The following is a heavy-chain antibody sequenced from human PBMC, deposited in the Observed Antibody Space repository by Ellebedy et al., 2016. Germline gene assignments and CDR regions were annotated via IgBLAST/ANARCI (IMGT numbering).Heavy chain of an antibody. D-gene: IGHD1-26*01. CDR2: ISGGGDIT. CDR1: GFTFRNFF. J-gene: IGHJ6*02. V-gene: IGHV3-23*01. CDR3: AKDRDSAYYFYYGMDV. Sequence: GESLKISXVASGFTFRNFFMSWVRQAPGGGLEWVSTISGGGDITVSADSVKGRFTISRDNAKNSLFLQMTSLRDEDTAVYYCAKDRDSAYYFYYGMDVWGQGTTVTVSS.